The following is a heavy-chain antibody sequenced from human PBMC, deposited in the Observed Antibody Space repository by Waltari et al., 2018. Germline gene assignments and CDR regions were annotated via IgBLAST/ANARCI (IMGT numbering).Heavy chain of an antibody. Sequence: QSQLQESGPGLVKPSGTLSLRCTVSGDSMSSKDWWSWVRQAPQKGLAWIGQVQYRGRSNYKPSFASRVTVSIYASNNQFSLKLTSATAADTAMYYCARDRGRGIYLDTWGPGMQVTVSP. V-gene: IGHV4-4*02. CDR1: GDSMSSKDW. CDR2: VQYRGRS. CDR3: ARDRGRGIYLDT. J-gene: IGHJ5*02. D-gene: IGHD2-15*01.